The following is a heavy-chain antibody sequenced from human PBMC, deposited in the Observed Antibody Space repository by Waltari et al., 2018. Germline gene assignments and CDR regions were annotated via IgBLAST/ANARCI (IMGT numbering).Heavy chain of an antibody. CDR2: IIPIFGTA. V-gene: IGHV1-69*08. CDR1: GGTFRSYA. D-gene: IGHD4-17*01. Sequence: QVQLVQSGAEVKKPGSSVKVSCKASGGTFRSYANRWVRQAPGQGLEWMGRIIPIFGTANYAQKFQGRVTITADKSTSTAYMELSSLRSEDTAVYYCAREDATDGDYNYWGQGTLVTVSS. CDR3: AREDATDGDYNY. J-gene: IGHJ4*02.